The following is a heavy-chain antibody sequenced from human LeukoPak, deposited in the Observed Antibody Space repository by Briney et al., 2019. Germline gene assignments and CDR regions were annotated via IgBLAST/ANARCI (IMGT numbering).Heavy chain of an antibody. Sequence: GGSLRLSCAASGFTFKNYEMDWVRQAPGKGLEWISYISSRGGTIHYADSVKGRFTISRDNTKNSLYLQMNSLRAEDTALYYCVRDRTTNTYDSWGQGTLVTVSS. V-gene: IGHV3-48*03. D-gene: IGHD1-14*01. CDR1: GFTFKNYE. CDR2: ISSRGGTI. J-gene: IGHJ4*02. CDR3: VRDRTTNTYDS.